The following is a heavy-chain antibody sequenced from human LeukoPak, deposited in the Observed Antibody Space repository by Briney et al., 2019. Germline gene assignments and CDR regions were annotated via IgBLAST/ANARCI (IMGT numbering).Heavy chain of an antibody. Sequence: PGGSLRLSCAASGFTVSSNYMNWVRQAPGKGLEWVSVIYAGGSTYYADSVKGRFTTSRDNSKNTLYLQMNSLRAEDTAVYYCARDDPQYCSGGDCYSAAGFQHWGQGTLVTVSS. D-gene: IGHD2-15*01. V-gene: IGHV3-53*01. CDR3: ARDDPQYCSGGDCYSAAGFQH. J-gene: IGHJ1*01. CDR2: IYAGGST. CDR1: GFTVSSNY.